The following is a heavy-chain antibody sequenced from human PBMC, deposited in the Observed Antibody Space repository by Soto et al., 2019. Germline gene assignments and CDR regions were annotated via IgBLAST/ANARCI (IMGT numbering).Heavy chain of an antibody. Sequence: GGSLRLSCAASGFKFRSYNMNWVRQAPGKGLEWLSYISPSGGDIYSADSVKGRFTISRDNAKNLLYLEMNRLRDEDTAMYYCARGATAVTTVGDYWGQGTLVTVSS. CDR3: ARGATAVTTVGDY. CDR1: GFKFRSYN. J-gene: IGHJ4*02. D-gene: IGHD4-17*01. CDR2: ISPSGGDI. V-gene: IGHV3-21*05.